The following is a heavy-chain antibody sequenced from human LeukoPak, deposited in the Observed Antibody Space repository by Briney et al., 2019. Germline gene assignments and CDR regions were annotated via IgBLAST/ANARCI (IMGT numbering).Heavy chain of an antibody. CDR2: IASETYGGTA. Sequence: GRSLRLFCTASGFTFGVYAMTCVRQAPGKGREWVGFIASETYGGTAEYAASVKGRFTISRDDSKSIAYLQMNSQKTEDTAVYYCTRDQTPYYWGQGTLGTVSS. J-gene: IGHJ4*02. V-gene: IGHV3-49*04. CDR3: TRDQTPYY. CDR1: GFTFGVYA.